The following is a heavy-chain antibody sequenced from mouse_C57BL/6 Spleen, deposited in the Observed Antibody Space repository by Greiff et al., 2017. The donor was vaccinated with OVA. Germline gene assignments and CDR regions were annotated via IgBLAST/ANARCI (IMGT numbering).Heavy chain of an antibody. CDR3: ARDEGDYFDY. J-gene: IGHJ2*01. CDR1: GFTFSDSY. V-gene: IGHV5-16*01. Sequence: EVKLMESEGGLVQPGSSMKLSCTASGFTFSDSYMAWVRQVPEKGLEWVAHINYDGSSTYYLDSLKSRFIISRDNAKNILYLQMSSLKSEDTATYYCARDEGDYFDYWGQGTTLTVSS. CDR2: INYDGSST.